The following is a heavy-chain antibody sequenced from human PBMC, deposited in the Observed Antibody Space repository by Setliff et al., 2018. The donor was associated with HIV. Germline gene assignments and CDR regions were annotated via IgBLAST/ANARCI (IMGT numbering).Heavy chain of an antibody. CDR3: LLWTGYYTYWFFDL. D-gene: IGHD3-3*01. CDR2: IYYSGST. V-gene: IGHV4-39*07. J-gene: IGHJ2*01. CDR1: GGSISSDSYY. Sequence: KASETLSLTCDVSGGSISSDSYYWAWIRQPPGKGLEWIGTIYYSGSTHYNPSLKSRLTISVDMSKNQLSLKLSSVTAADTAVYYCLLWTGYYTYWFFDLWGRGALVTV.